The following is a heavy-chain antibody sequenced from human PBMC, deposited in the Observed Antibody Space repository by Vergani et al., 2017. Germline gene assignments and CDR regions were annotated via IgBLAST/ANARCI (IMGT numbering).Heavy chain of an antibody. J-gene: IGHJ5*02. CDR1: GFTFSDYY. CDR2: ISSSGRTI. CDR3: ARDRMITTVTTWMGFDP. D-gene: IGHD4-11*01. Sequence: QVQLVESGGGLVKPGGSLRLSCAASGFTFSDYYMSWIRQAPGKGLEWVSYISSSGRTIYYADSVKGRFTISRDNTKNSLYLQMNSLRTEDTAVYYCARDRMITTVTTWMGFDPWGQGTLVTVPS. V-gene: IGHV3-11*04.